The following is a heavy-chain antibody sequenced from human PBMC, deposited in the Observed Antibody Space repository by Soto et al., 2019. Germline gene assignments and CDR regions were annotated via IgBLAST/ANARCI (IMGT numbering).Heavy chain of an antibody. CDR1: GFSFSSDG. V-gene: IGHV3-30*18. CDR2: ISYDGSYQ. Sequence: GGSLRLSCAASGFSFSSDGMHRVRQAPGKGLEWVAVISYDGSYQFYVDSVKGRFTISRDNSKNTLYLQMNSLRAEDTAVYYCAKDEISKTIRGDAFNFWGQGTMVTVSS. J-gene: IGHJ3*01. D-gene: IGHD1-7*01. CDR3: AKDEISKTIRGDAFNF.